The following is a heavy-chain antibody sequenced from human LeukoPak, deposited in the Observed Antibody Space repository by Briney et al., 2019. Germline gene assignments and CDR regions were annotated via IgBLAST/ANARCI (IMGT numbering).Heavy chain of an antibody. D-gene: IGHD5-12*01. J-gene: IGHJ3*02. Sequence: GRSLRLSCAAAGFTFDDYDMEGGRQDPGKGLEGVSGISRNSGSIGYADSVKGRFTISRDNAKNSLYLQMNSLRAEDMALYYCAKGVWDGYEPSFESAFDIWGQGTMVTVSS. CDR3: AKGVWDGYEPSFESAFDI. CDR2: ISRNSGSI. V-gene: IGHV3-9*03. CDR1: GFTFDDYD.